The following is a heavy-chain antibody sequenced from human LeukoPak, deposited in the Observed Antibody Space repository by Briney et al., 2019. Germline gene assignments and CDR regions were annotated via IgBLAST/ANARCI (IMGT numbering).Heavy chain of an antibody. Sequence: AETLSLTCTASGGSISSYYWSWIRQPPGKGLEWVGYIYYSGSTNYNPSLKSRVTISVDTSKNQFSLHLSAVTAADTAVYYCARGVGAETAGNYWGQGTLVTVSS. CDR2: IYYSGST. J-gene: IGHJ4*02. D-gene: IGHD1-26*01. CDR1: GGSISSYY. CDR3: ARGVGAETAGNY. V-gene: IGHV4-59*12.